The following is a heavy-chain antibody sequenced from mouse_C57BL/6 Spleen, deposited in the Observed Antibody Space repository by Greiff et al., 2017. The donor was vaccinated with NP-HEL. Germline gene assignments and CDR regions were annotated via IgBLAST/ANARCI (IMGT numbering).Heavy chain of an antibody. CDR3: ARGDAYYYAMDY. Sequence: VQLQQSGPELVQPGASVTMSCKASGYTFTSYWITWVKQWPGQGLEWIGDIYPGSGSTNYNARFKSKATLTVDTSSSTAYMQLSSLTSEDSAVYYGARGDAYYYAMDYWGQGTSVTVSS. CDR1: GYTFTSYW. V-gene: IGHV1-55*01. J-gene: IGHJ4*01. CDR2: IYPGSGST.